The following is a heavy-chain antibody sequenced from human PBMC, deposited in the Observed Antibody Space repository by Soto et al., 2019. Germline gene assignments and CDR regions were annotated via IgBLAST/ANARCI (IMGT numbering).Heavy chain of an antibody. J-gene: IGHJ3*02. Sequence: EVQLVESGGGLVQPGGSLRLSCAASGFTFSSYSMNWVRQAPGKGLEWVSYISSSSSTIYYADCVKGRFTISRDNAKNSLYLQMNSLRDEDTAVYYCARGATTVTLDAFDIWGQGTMVTVSS. CDR1: GFTFSSYS. V-gene: IGHV3-48*02. CDR3: ARGATTVTLDAFDI. CDR2: ISSSSSTI. D-gene: IGHD4-4*01.